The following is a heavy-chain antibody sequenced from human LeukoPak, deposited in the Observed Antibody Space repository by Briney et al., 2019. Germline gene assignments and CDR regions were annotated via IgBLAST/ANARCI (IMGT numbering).Heavy chain of an antibody. V-gene: IGHV3-66*02. D-gene: IGHD2-21*02. Sequence: GGSLRLSCAASGITVSKDYMSWVRQAPGKGLEWVSVIYSGGNTYYSDSVKGRFTISRDNSKNTLYLQMNSLTTEDTAVYYCARGGGAYCGGNCYRNFDSWGQGTLVTVSS. J-gene: IGHJ4*02. CDR1: GITVSKDY. CDR3: ARGGGAYCGGNCYRNFDS. CDR2: IYSGGNT.